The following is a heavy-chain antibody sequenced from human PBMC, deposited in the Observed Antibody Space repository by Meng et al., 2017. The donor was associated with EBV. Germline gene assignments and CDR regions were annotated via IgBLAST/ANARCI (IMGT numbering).Heavy chain of an antibody. CDR1: VYTFTSYG. J-gene: IGHJ4*02. CDR3: ARVGRLYDAPSPFDY. CDR2: ISAYNGNT. Sequence: QVQLVQSGAEWKKPGASVKVSCKASVYTFTSYGISWVRQAPGQGLEWMGWISAYNGNTNYAQKLQGRVTMTTDTSTSTAYMELRSLRSDDTAVYYCARVGRLYDAPSPFDYWGQGTLVTVSS. D-gene: IGHD1-26*01. V-gene: IGHV1-18*01.